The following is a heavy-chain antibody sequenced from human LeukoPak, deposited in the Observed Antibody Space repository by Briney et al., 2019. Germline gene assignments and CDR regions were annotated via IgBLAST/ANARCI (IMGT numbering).Heavy chain of an antibody. V-gene: IGHV1-2*02. D-gene: IGHD6-19*01. CDR1: GYTFTGYY. Sequence: ASVKVSCKASGYTFTGYYMHWVRQAPGQGLEWMGWINPNSGGTNYAQKFQGRVTMTRDTSISTVYMELSRLRSDDTAIYYCARDVRSGWYLAGDWFDPWGQGTLVTVSS. CDR2: INPNSGGT. J-gene: IGHJ5*02. CDR3: ARDVRSGWYLAGDWFDP.